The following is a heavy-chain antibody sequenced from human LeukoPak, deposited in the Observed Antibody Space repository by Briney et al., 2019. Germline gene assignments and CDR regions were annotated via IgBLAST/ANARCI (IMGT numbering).Heavy chain of an antibody. D-gene: IGHD1-26*01. J-gene: IGHJ3*02. CDR2: ISGSGGST. Sequence: GGSLRLSCAASGFTFSSYAMSWVRQAPGKGLEWVSAISGSGGSTYYADSVKGRFTISRDNSKNTLYLQMNSLRAEDTAVYYYAKDHSGRVGATITYAFDIWGQGTMVTVSS. V-gene: IGHV3-23*01. CDR3: AKDHSGRVGATITYAFDI. CDR1: GFTFSSYA.